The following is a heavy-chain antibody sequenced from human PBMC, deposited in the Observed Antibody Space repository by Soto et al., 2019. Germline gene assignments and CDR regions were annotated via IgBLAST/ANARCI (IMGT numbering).Heavy chain of an antibody. CDR1: GFTFSNYW. V-gene: IGHV3-7*03. D-gene: IGHD1-1*01. Sequence: GGSLRLSCTASGFTFSNYWMSWVRQAPGKGLEWVANIRQDGSEEYYVDSVKGRFTISRDNAKNPLYLQMDSLRAEDTAVYYCATDQLSLLNYDYWGQGTLVTVSS. J-gene: IGHJ4*02. CDR2: IRQDGSEE. CDR3: ATDQLSLLNYDY.